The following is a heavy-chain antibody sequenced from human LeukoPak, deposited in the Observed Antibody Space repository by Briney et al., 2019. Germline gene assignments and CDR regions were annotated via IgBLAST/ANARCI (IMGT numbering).Heavy chain of an antibody. J-gene: IGHJ5*02. CDR3: ARDREAYGSGSYFPFDP. D-gene: IGHD3-10*01. V-gene: IGHV3-66*01. CDR1: GFTVSSNY. Sequence: GGSLRLSCAASGFTVSSNYMSRVRQAPGKGLEWVSVIYSGGSTYYADSVKGRFTISRDNSKNTLYLQMNSLRAEDTAVYYCARDREAYGSGSYFPFDPWGQGTLVTVSS. CDR2: IYSGGST.